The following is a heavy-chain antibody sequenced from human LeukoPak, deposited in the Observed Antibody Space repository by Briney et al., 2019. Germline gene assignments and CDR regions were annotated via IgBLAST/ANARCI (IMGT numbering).Heavy chain of an antibody. Sequence: GGSLRLSCAASGFTFSYYTMSWVRQAPGKGLEWVSSISSTGSSIYYADSVKGRFTISRDNAKNSLYLQMNSLRAEDTAVYYCARSEGYYDSSGYYFMAFDIWGQGTMVTVSS. CDR1: GFTFSYYT. V-gene: IGHV3-21*01. D-gene: IGHD3-22*01. J-gene: IGHJ3*02. CDR3: ARSEGYYDSSGYYFMAFDI. CDR2: ISSTGSSI.